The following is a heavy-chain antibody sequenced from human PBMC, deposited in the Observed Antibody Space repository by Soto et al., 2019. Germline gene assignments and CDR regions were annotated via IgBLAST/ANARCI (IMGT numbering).Heavy chain of an antibody. D-gene: IGHD2-15*01. Sequence: QVQLVQSGAEVKKPGASVKVSCKASGYTFTSYAMHWVRQAPGQRLEWMGWINAGNGNTKYSQKCQVRVNITRDTSASTAYMELSSLRAEDTAVYYCERGTGGTDGPGDYWGQGTMVNVSA. J-gene: IGHJ4*02. CDR2: INAGNGNT. V-gene: IGHV1-3*01. CDR1: GYTFTSYA. CDR3: ERGTGGTDGPGDY.